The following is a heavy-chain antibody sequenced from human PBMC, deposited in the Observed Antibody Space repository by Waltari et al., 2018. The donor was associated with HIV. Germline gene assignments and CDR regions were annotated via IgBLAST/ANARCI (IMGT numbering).Heavy chain of an antibody. CDR3: ARENTMTYYDALDI. CDR1: GITFRSHW. CDR2: ISSDGSTT. Sequence: EVQLLESGGGFVQPGGSLSLSCAASGITFRSHWMHWVRQAPGKGLVWVSCISSDGSTTNYADSVKGRLTISRDNAKNTLYLQMNSLRADDTAVYYCARENTMTYYDALDIWGQGTMVTVSS. J-gene: IGHJ3*02. V-gene: IGHV3-74*01. D-gene: IGHD4-17*01.